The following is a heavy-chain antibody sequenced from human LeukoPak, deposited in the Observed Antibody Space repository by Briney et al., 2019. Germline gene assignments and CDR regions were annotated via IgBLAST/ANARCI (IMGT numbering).Heavy chain of an antibody. CDR2: ISGSGGST. J-gene: IGHJ6*02. Sequence: GGSLRLSCAASGFTFSSYAMSWVRQAPGKGLEWVSAISGSGGSTYYADSVKGRFTISRDNSKNTLYLQMNSLRAEDTAVYYCARESGLVRGVYYYYGMDVWGQGTTVTVSS. D-gene: IGHD3-10*01. V-gene: IGHV3-23*01. CDR1: GFTFSSYA. CDR3: ARESGLVRGVYYYYGMDV.